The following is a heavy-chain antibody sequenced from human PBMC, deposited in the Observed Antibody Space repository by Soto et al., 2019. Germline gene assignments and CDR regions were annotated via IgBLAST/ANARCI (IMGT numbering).Heavy chain of an antibody. CDR1: VGSLSSYT. CDR3: ARGGESAAIDP. J-gene: IGHJ5*02. CDR2: IITILDIA. D-gene: IGHD4-17*01. V-gene: IGHV1-69*02. Sequence: QVQLVQSGAEVKKPGSSVKVSCKNSVGSLSSYTISWVRQAPGQGPEWMGRIITILDIANYAQKFQGRLTITADKSTNTAYMQLSSLRSQDTATHYCARGGESAAIDPWGQGTQVIVSS.